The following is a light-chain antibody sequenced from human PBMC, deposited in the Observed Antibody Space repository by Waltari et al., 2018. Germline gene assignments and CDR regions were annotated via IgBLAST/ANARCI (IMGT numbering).Light chain of an antibody. J-gene: IGLJ3*02. CDR3: QTGGHGTWV. CDR1: SRHSSHH. Sequence: QLVVTPSPPASAPLGASVKLPCPLRSRHSSHHVPRHQQRPEKGPRYLMKVNSDGSHIKGDDIPDRFSGSSSGAERYLTISSLQPDDEADYYCQTGGHGTWVFGGGTTLTVL. CDR2: VNSDGSH. V-gene: IGLV4-69*01.